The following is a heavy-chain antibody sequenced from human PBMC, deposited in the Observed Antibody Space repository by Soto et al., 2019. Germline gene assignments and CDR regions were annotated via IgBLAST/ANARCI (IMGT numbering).Heavy chain of an antibody. V-gene: IGHV4-59*08. D-gene: IGHD3-9*01. CDR1: GGSISSYY. CDR3: ARHSGDILTGYYNFDY. Sequence: SETLSLTCTVSGGSISSYYWSWIRQPPGKGLEWIGYIYYSGSTNYNPSLKSRVTISVDTSKNQFSLKISSVTAADTAVYYCARHSGDILTGYYNFDYWGQGTLVTVS. J-gene: IGHJ4*02. CDR2: IYYSGST.